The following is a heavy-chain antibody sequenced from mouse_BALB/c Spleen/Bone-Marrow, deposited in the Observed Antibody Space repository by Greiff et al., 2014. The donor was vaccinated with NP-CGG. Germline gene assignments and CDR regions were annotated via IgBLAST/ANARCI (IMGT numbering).Heavy chain of an antibody. Sequence: QVQLKESGAELVRPGTSVKVSCKASGYAFTNYLIEWVKQRPGQGLEWIGVINPGSGGTNYNEKFKGKATLTADESSSTAYMQLSSLTSDDSAVYFCARWDYAMDYWGQGTSVTVSS. V-gene: IGHV1-54*01. CDR3: ARWDYAMDY. CDR2: INPGSGGT. CDR1: GYAFTNYL. J-gene: IGHJ4*01.